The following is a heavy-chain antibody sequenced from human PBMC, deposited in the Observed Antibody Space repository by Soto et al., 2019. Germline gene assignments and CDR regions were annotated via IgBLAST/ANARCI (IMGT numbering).Heavy chain of an antibody. CDR3: ARTTGVLLWSDY. D-gene: IGHD3-10*01. J-gene: IGHJ4*02. CDR1: GFTFSSYA. CDR2: ISGSGGST. Sequence: PGGSLRLSCAASGFTFSSYAMSWVRQAPGKGLEWVSAISGSGGSTYYADSVKGRFTISRDNAKNSLYLQMNSLRAEDTAVYYCARTTGVLLWSDYWGQGTLVTVSS. V-gene: IGHV3-23*01.